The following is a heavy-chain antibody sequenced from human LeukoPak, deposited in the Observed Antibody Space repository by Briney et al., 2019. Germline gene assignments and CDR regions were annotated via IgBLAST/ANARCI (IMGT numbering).Heavy chain of an antibody. V-gene: IGHV4-59*01. D-gene: IGHD2-15*01. CDR1: AGPISSYY. J-gene: IGHJ4*02. CDR3: ARDSGSNFDY. Sequence: SETLSLTCTVSAGPISSYYWTWIRQPPGKGLEWIGYIYYSGSTNYNPSLKSRVTMSLDTSKNQFSLKLSSVTAADTAVYHCARDSGSNFDYWGQGTLVTVSS. CDR2: IYYSGST.